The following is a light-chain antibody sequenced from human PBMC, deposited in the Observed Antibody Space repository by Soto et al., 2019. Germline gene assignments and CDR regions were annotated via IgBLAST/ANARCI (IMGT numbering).Light chain of an antibody. CDR1: QSVSSN. CDR2: DAS. Sequence: EIVMTQSPGTLSVSPGERATLSCRASQSVSSNLAWYQHRPGQAPRLLIYDASTRATGVPARFSGGGSGTEFTLTISSLQSEDFAVYYCQQCYNFITFGQGTRLEIK. J-gene: IGKJ5*01. CDR3: QQCYNFIT. V-gene: IGKV3-15*01.